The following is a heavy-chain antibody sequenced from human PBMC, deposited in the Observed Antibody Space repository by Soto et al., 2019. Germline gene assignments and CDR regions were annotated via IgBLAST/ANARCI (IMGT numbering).Heavy chain of an antibody. CDR3: ARVVSYGWFDP. CDR1: GFTFNTYW. J-gene: IGHJ5*02. CDR2: IKEDGSDI. Sequence: EVQLVESGGALVRPGGSLRLSCVASGFTFNTYWMGWVRQAPGEGLEWVANIKEDGSDIYYVDSVKGRFTISRDNAKNSLYLQMNSLRAKDTALYYCARVVSYGWFDPWGQGTLVTVSS. V-gene: IGHV3-7*03. D-gene: IGHD3-16*02.